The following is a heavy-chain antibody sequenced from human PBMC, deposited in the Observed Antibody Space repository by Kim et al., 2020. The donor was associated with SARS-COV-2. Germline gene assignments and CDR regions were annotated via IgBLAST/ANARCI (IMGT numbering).Heavy chain of an antibody. Sequence: ASVNVSCKSSGYTFSSYGIGWVRQAPGQGLEWMGWITAHNGITKYAQKFQGRVTMTTDTVNTVYLELRSLRSDDTAVYYCARGGYAFFDFWGQGTQVTVSS. J-gene: IGHJ4*02. CDR3: ARGGYAFFDF. D-gene: IGHD3-16*01. CDR1: GYTFSSYG. V-gene: IGHV1-18*04. CDR2: ITAHNGIT.